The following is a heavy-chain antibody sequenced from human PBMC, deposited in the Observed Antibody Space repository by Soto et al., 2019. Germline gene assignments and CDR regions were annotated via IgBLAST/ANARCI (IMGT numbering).Heavy chain of an antibody. CDR2: ITDTGGDA. Sequence: VGSLRLSCVASGLTFGSRAMSWVRQAPGEGLQWVSTITDTGGDAKYADSVRGRFVISRDNSKKTLYLQMTSLTAEDSAMYFCARGSTDSYPGSRIFDFWGRGTLVTVSS. V-gene: IGHV3-23*01. CDR3: ARGSTDSYPGSRIFDF. CDR1: GLTFGSRA. J-gene: IGHJ4*02. D-gene: IGHD3-10*01.